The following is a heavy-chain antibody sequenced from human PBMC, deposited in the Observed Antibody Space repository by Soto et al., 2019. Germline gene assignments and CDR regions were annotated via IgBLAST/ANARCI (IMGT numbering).Heavy chain of an antibody. CDR3: AHRRFYNRDWDRGVFDY. Sequence: QITLKESGPTLVKPTQTLTLTCSFSGFSLTTIGVGVGWIRQPPGKALECLALIYWDDDRRYSPSLRNRLTITKDTSKNQVVLTMTNMDPVDTATYYCAHRRFYNRDWDRGVFDYWGQGALITVSS. J-gene: IGHJ4*02. V-gene: IGHV2-5*02. D-gene: IGHD2-21*02. CDR2: IYWDDDR. CDR1: GFSLTTIGVG.